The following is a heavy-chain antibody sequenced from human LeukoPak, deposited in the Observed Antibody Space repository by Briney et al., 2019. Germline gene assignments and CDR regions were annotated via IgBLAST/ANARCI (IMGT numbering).Heavy chain of an antibody. CDR1: GYTFTSYD. J-gene: IGHJ4*02. V-gene: IGHV1-18*01. CDR3: ARVRGAGTIDY. Sequence: ASVKVSCKASGYTFTSYDISWVRQAPGQGLEWMGWIGGYNGNTNYEQKLQDRVTMTTDTSTGTAYMELRSLRSDDTAVYYCARVRGAGTIDYWGQGTLVTVSS. D-gene: IGHD3-10*01. CDR2: IGGYNGNT.